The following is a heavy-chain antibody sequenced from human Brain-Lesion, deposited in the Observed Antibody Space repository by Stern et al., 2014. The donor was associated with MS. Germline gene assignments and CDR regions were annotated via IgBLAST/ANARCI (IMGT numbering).Heavy chain of an antibody. V-gene: IGHV1-2*02. CDR1: GYIFTGYY. J-gene: IGHJ6*02. CDR3: ARDQRGITIFGVVTDYYYLGMDV. D-gene: IGHD3-3*01. Sequence: VQLVEPGAEVQKPGASVKVSCKTSGYIFTGYYIHWVRQAPGQRLEWMAWINPNTGVPNYAQKFQGRVPMSRDTSISTAYVELSSLTSDDTAVYYCARDQRGITIFGVVTDYYYLGMDVWGQGTTVTVSS. CDR2: INPNTGVP.